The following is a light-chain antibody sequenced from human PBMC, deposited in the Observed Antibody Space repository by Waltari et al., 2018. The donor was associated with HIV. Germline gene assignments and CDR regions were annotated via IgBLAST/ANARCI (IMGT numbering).Light chain of an antibody. CDR1: TSNIGPNY. J-gene: IGLJ1*01. Sequence: QSVMTQPPSASGTPGQRVTISCSGSTSNIGPNYVYWYQQLPGTAPKVLLYRNSQRPSGVPDRFSGSKSGTSASLVISGLRSEDEADYYCAAWDDSLNGYVFGSGTKVTVL. CDR3: AAWDDSLNGYV. V-gene: IGLV1-47*01. CDR2: RNS.